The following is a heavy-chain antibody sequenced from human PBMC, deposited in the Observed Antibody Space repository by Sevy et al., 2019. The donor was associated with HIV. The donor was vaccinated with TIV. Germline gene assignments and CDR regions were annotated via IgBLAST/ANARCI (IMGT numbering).Heavy chain of an antibody. D-gene: IGHD3-3*01. CDR2: ISSSGDTT. CDR1: GFTFSSFE. Sequence: GGSLRLSCAASGFTFSSFEMNWVRQAPGKGPEWVSYISSSGDTTDYADSVRGRFTISRDNAKKSLYLQMNSLRAEDTAIYYCAKGGGQYDLGMDVWGQGTTVTVSS. J-gene: IGHJ6*02. V-gene: IGHV3-48*03. CDR3: AKGGGQYDLGMDV.